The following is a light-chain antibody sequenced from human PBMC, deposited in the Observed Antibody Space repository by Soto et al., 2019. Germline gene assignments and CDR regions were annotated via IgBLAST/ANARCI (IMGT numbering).Light chain of an antibody. Sequence: QSVLTQPSSASGTPGQRVTISCSGSSSNIGGNIVNWYQQLPGTAPKLLIYSTNQRPSGVPDRFSGSKSGSSASLAITGLQAEDEADYYCQSYDSSLTGSVFGTGIKVTVL. J-gene: IGLJ1*01. CDR3: QSYDSSLTGSV. CDR2: STN. CDR1: SSNIGGNI. V-gene: IGLV1-44*01.